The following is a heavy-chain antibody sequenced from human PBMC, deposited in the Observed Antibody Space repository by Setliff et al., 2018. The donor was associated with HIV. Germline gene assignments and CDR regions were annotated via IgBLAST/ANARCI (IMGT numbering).Heavy chain of an antibody. CDR1: SGSISSYY. Sequence: SETLSLTCTFSSGSISSYYWNWIRQSPGKGLEWIGRIYDSGSTNYNPSLRGRVTMSVDTSKNEFSLKLSAVTAADTAVFYCAAQSRVGLTKYFDYWGRGTLVTVSS. D-gene: IGHD1-26*01. V-gene: IGHV4-4*07. J-gene: IGHJ4*02. CDR2: IYDSGST. CDR3: AAQSRVGLTKYFDY.